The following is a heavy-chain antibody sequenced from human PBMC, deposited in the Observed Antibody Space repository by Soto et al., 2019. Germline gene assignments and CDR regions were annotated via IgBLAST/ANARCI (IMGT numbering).Heavy chain of an antibody. CDR1: GFTFSSYA. CDR3: AKVLRSPNSYYDILTGFIL. V-gene: IGHV3-23*01. Sequence: EVQLLESGGGLVQPGGSLRLSCAASGFTFSSYAMSWVRQAPGKGLEWVSAISGSGGSTYYADSVKGRFTISRDNSKNTLYLQMNSLRAEDTVVYYSAKVLRSPNSYYDILTGFILWGQGTLVTVSS. CDR2: ISGSGGST. J-gene: IGHJ4*02. D-gene: IGHD3-9*01.